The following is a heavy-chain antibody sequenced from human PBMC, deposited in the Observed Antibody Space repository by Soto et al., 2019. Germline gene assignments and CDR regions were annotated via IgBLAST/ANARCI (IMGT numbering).Heavy chain of an antibody. CDR1: GFSFTASGVG. D-gene: IGHD3-10*02. Sequence: QITLRESGPTLVKPTQTLTVTCSFSGFSFTASGVGVGWFRQPPGQALQWLALIYWNGNERYSPSLNKRLTVTKDTSKNQVVLIMTNVDPVDTATYFCAHELSGYYYVMDVWGPGTNVTVSS. J-gene: IGHJ6*02. CDR2: IYWNGNE. V-gene: IGHV2-5*01. CDR3: AHELSGYYYVMDV.